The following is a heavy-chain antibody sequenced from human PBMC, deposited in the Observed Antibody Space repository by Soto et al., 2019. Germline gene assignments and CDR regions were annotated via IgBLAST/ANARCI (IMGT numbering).Heavy chain of an antibody. Sequence: SETLSLTCAVSGGSISSGVYSWIWIRQPPGKVLEWIGYIYHSGSTYYSPSLKSRVTISVDRSKNQFSLKLSSVTAADTAVYYCASLWFGGSQHYYFDYWGQGTLVTVSS. CDR2: IYHSGST. CDR3: ASLWFGGSQHYYFDY. CDR1: GGSISSGVYS. V-gene: IGHV4-30-2*01. D-gene: IGHD3-16*01. J-gene: IGHJ4*02.